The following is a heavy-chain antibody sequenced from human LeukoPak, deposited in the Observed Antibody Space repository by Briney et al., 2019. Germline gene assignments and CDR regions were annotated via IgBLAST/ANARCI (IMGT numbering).Heavy chain of an antibody. D-gene: IGHD4-17*01. Sequence: GGSLRLSCAASGFTFSSYSMNWVRQAPGKGLEWVSGISNGGDRTYYADSVKGRFTISRDNSKNTLYLQMNSLRAEDTAVYYCARDSIGDYGDYVPPYWGIGYYMDVWGKGTTVTVSS. CDR3: ARDSIGDYGDYVPPYWGIGYYMDV. CDR2: ISNGGDRT. CDR1: GFTFSSYS. J-gene: IGHJ6*03. V-gene: IGHV3-23*01.